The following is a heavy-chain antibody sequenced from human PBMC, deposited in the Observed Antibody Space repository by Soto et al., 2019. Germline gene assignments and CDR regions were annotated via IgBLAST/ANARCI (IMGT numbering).Heavy chain of an antibody. CDR3: AKDSQGITIFGVVPGIYGMDV. CDR1: GFTFTTFSS. Sequence: GGSLRLSCAASGFTFTTFSSYWMHWVRQTPGQGLVWVSGINGSGGRASYADSVKGRFTISRDNSKNTLYLQMNSLRAEDTAVYYCAKDSQGITIFGVVPGIYGMDVWGQGTTVTVSS. V-gene: IGHV3-23*01. J-gene: IGHJ6*02. CDR2: INGSGGRA. D-gene: IGHD3-3*01.